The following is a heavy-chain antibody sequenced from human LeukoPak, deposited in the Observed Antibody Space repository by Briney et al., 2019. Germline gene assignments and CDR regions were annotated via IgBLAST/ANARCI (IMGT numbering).Heavy chain of an antibody. V-gene: IGHV4-34*01. CDR2: INHSGST. CDR1: GGSFSSYY. D-gene: IGHD2-15*01. J-gene: IGHJ5*02. Sequence: PSETLSLTCAVYGGSFSSYYWSWIRQPPGKGLEWIGEINHSGSTNYNPSLRSRVTISVDTSKNQFSLKLSSVTAADTAVYYCARKKGAATRAWFDPWGQGTLVTVSS. CDR3: ARKKGAATRAWFDP.